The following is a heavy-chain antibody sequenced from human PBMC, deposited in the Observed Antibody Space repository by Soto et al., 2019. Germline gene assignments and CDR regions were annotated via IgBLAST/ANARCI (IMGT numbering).Heavy chain of an antibody. Sequence: PGGSLRLSCAGSGFTFSSYNMSWVRQAPGKGLEWVSSISSSSSYIYQPDSLKGRFTISRDNAKNSLYLHVNSLRPEDTAVYYCARDLGEMYAIWGQGTRVTVSS. D-gene: IGHD2-8*01. CDR2: ISSSSSYI. V-gene: IGHV3-21*01. J-gene: IGHJ4*02. CDR1: GFTFSSYN. CDR3: ARDLGEMYAI.